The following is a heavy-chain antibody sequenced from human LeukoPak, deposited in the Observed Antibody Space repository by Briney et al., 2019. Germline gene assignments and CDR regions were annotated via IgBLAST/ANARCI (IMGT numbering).Heavy chain of an antibody. CDR1: GFTFSSYG. Sequence: GGSLRLSCAASGFTFSSYGMHWVRQAPGKGLEWVAVISYDGSNKYYADSVKGRFTISRDISKNTVYLQMNSLRAEDTAMYYCAGGQGDYWGQGTLVTVSS. CDR2: ISYDGSNK. CDR3: AGGQGDY. V-gene: IGHV3-30*03. J-gene: IGHJ4*02.